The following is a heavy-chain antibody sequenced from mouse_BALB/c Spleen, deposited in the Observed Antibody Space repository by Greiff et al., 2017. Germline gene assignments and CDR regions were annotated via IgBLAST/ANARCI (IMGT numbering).Heavy chain of an antibody. V-gene: IGHV1-9*01. CDR3: ARDGYTLPMDY. Sequence: QVQLQQSGAELMKPGASVKISCKATGYTFSSYWIEWVKQRPGHGLEWIGEILPGSGSTNYNEKFKGKATFTADTSSNTAYMQLSSLTSEDSAVYYCARDGYTLPMDYWGQGTSVTVSS. CDR2: ILPGSGST. J-gene: IGHJ4*01. CDR1: GYTFSSYW. D-gene: IGHD2-3*01.